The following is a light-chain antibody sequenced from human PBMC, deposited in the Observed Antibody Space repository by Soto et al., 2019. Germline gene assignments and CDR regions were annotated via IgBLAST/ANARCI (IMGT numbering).Light chain of an antibody. CDR2: GAS. V-gene: IGKV3-20*01. Sequence: EIILTLSPCTLPLSIGERATLSCRNSQSVSNNYLAWYQQKPGQAPRLLIYGASSRATGIPDRFSGSGSGTDFTLSISRLEPEEFAGYYIQLYVSPPIPLALGTRLEIK. J-gene: IGKJ5*01. CDR1: QSVSNNY. CDR3: QLYVSPPIP.